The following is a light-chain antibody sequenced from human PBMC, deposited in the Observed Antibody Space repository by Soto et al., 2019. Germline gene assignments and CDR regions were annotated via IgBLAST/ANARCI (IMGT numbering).Light chain of an antibody. Sequence: DIQMTQSPSSLSASVGDRVTITCQASQDITNYLNWYQQKPGKAPKLLIYDASNLETGVPSRFSGSGSGTDFTFTISSLQPEDVATYYCQRYDNLPFTLGPGTKVDIK. V-gene: IGKV1-33*01. CDR1: QDITNY. J-gene: IGKJ3*01. CDR2: DAS. CDR3: QRYDNLPFT.